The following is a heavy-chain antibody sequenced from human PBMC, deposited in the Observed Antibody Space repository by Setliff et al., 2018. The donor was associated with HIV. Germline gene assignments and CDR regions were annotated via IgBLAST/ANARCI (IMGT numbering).Heavy chain of an antibody. D-gene: IGHD3-10*01. Sequence: SETLSLTCAVSGYSISTAYYWGWIRQPPGKGLEWIGSVYHSGTTYYNPSLKSRVTISVDMSNNQFSLKVTSVTAADTAVYYCMRGRSITMLRGVPAPILYYFDYWGQGILVTVSS. J-gene: IGHJ4*02. CDR1: GYSISTAYY. CDR3: MRGRSITMLRGVPAPILYYFDY. CDR2: VYHSGTT. V-gene: IGHV4-38-2*01.